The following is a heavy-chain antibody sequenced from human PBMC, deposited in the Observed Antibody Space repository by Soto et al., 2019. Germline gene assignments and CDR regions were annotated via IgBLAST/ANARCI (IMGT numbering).Heavy chain of an antibody. CDR2: ISSSSSYI. V-gene: IGHV3-21*01. CDR1: GSTSVTKG. J-gene: IGHJ5*02. D-gene: IGHD3-3*01. Sequence: EVQLVESGGAWVNLGGSLSFPFAPPGSTSVTKGINGAGRPPGRGLEWASPISSSSSYIYYADSVKGRFTISRDNAKNSLYLQMNSLRAEDTAVYYCARCARRWSGYYTGGWFDPWGQGTLVTVSS. CDR3: ARCARRWSGYYTGGWFDP.